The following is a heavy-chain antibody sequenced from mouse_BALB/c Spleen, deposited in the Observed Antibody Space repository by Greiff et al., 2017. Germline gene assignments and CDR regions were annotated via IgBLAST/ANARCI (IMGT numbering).Heavy chain of an antibody. Sequence: VQLQQSGAELARPGASVKLSCKASGYTFTSYWMQWVKQRPGQGLEWIGAIYPGDGDTRYTQKFKGKATLTADKSSSTAYMQLSSLASEDSAVYYCARDGWYAMDYWGQGTSVTVSS. J-gene: IGHJ4*01. CDR1: GYTFTSYW. CDR2: IYPGDGDT. V-gene: IGHV1-87*01. D-gene: IGHD2-3*01. CDR3: ARDGWYAMDY.